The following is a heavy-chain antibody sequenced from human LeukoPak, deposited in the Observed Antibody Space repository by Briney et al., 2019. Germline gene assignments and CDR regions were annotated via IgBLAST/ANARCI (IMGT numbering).Heavy chain of an antibody. V-gene: IGHV3-30*02. CDR1: GFTFSTYD. Sequence: GGSLRLSCAASGFTFSTYDMHWVRQAPGKGLEWVAFIRYDGSNKYYADSVKGRFTISRDNAKNSLYLQMNSLRAEDTAVYYCARGSDAGYSSSWEYYYYYMDVWGKGTAVTVSS. D-gene: IGHD6-13*01. J-gene: IGHJ6*03. CDR2: IRYDGSNK. CDR3: ARGSDAGYSSSWEYYYYYMDV.